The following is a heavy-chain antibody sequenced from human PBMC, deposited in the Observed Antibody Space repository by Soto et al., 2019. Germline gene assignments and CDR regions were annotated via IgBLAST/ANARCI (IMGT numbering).Heavy chain of an antibody. J-gene: IGHJ4*02. D-gene: IGHD4-4*01. CDR1: GFTVSSNY. Sequence: GGSLRLSCAASGFTVSSNYMSWVRQAPGKGLEWVSVIYSGGSTYYADSVKGRFTISRHNSKNTLYLQMNSLRAEDTAVYYCARATKSDYRSIDYWGQGTLVTVSS. CDR2: IYSGGST. V-gene: IGHV3-53*04. CDR3: ARATKSDYRSIDY.